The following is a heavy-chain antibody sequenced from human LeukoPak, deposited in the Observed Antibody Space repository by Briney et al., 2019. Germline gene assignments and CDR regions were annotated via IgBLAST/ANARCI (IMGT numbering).Heavy chain of an antibody. V-gene: IGHV3-48*03. J-gene: IGHJ4*02. D-gene: IGHD6-19*01. CDR1: GFTFSSYE. Sequence: GGSLRPSCAASGFTFSSYEMNWVRQAPGKGLEWVSYISSSGSTIYYADSVKGRFTISRDNSKNTLYLQVNSLRVEDTAVYYCVKDQREAYRSGWSRDFDYWGQGTLVTVSS. CDR2: ISSSGSTI. CDR3: VKDQREAYRSGWSRDFDY.